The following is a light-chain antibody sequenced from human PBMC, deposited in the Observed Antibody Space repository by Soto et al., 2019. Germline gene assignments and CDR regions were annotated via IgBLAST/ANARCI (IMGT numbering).Light chain of an antibody. CDR3: SSYATSRIVI. V-gene: IGLV2-14*03. J-gene: IGLJ2*01. CDR2: EVS. Sequence: QSALTQPASVSGSPGESITMSCTGTSSDVGGHNYVSWYQQHPGKAPRFLIFEVSNRPSGVSDRFSGSKSGSTAFLTISGLQIEDEADYYCSSYATSRIVIFGGGTKLTVL. CDR1: SSDVGGHNY.